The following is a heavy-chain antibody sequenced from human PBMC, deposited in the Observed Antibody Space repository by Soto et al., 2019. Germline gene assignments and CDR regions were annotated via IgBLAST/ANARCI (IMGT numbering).Heavy chain of an antibody. CDR1: GASVTSGDYY. Sequence: QAQLQESGPGLVRPSQTLSLSCSVSGASVTSGDYYWNWIRQTPGTGLEWLGYIHDSGTTSYTPSLKSRVTISRDTSKNQFALKLTSVSAADTAVYFCARGGLYDLWSGLFDWGQGIRVTVSS. D-gene: IGHD3-3*01. CDR3: ARGGLYDLWSGLFD. V-gene: IGHV4-30-4*01. J-gene: IGHJ4*02. CDR2: IHDSGTT.